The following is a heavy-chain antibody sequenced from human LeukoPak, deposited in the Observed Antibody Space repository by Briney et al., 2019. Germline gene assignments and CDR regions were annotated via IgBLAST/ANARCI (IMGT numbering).Heavy chain of an antibody. CDR3: ARYNGSRNAFDI. Sequence: ASVEVSCKASGYTFTAYYMHWVRQAPGQGREWMGWLNPISGGTNYAQKFQGRVTMTRDTAISSGYMELSSLRSDDTALYYCARYNGSRNAFDIWGQGTMVTVS. J-gene: IGHJ3*02. CDR2: LNPISGGT. D-gene: IGHD1-26*01. V-gene: IGHV1-2*02. CDR1: GYTFTAYY.